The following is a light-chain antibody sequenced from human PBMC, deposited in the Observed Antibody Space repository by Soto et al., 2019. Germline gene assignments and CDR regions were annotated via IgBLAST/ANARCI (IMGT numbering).Light chain of an antibody. J-gene: IGKJ4*01. CDR3: QQRSNWPLT. CDR1: QTVNSY. V-gene: IGKV3-11*01. CDR2: DAS. Sequence: EIVLTQSPATLSLSPGESATLXXRASQTVNSYLAWLQQKPGQAPRLXIYDASNRASGIPARFSGSGSGTDFTLTISSLEPEDFAVYYCQQRSNWPLTFGGGTKVDIK.